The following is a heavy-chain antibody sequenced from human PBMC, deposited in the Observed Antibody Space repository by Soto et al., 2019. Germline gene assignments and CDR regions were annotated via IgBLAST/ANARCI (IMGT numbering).Heavy chain of an antibody. Sequence: SETLSLTCTVSGDSMSISNWWNWVRQPPGKGLEWIGKAHHSGRTNYNPSLKSRVTMSVDTSQNLFSLQLNSVTAADTAIYYCARARYEPLPDSWGQGITVTVS. V-gene: IGHV4-4*02. J-gene: IGHJ5*02. D-gene: IGHD2-15*01. CDR3: ARARYEPLPDS. CDR1: GDSMSISNW. CDR2: AHHSGRT.